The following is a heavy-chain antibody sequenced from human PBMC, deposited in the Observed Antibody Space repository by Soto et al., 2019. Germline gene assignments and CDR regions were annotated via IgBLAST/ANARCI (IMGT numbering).Heavy chain of an antibody. V-gene: IGHV3-11*01. CDR1: GFTFSDYY. Sequence: QVQLVESGGDLVKPGGSLRLSCAASGFTFSDYYMSRVRQAPGKGLEWVSSITSSGSTTYYTDSVKGRFTISRDNAKNSLYLQMNSLRAEDTAVYYCARERYSDGPYYFDHWGQGTLVTVSS. CDR3: ARERYSDGPYYFDH. CDR2: ITSSGSTT. J-gene: IGHJ4*02. D-gene: IGHD5-18*01.